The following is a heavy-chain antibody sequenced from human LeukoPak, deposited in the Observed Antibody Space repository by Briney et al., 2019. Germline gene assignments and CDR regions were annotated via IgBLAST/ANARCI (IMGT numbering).Heavy chain of an antibody. Sequence: GGSLRLSCEASGFLFEEYGMSWIRQRPGKGLEWVAGISWNGLSIHYADSVKGRFTISRGDAKKSLFLHMDGLSAEDTAFYYCARRGGYCSGDCYPDNWGQGTLVIVSS. D-gene: IGHD2-21*02. CDR2: ISWNGLSI. CDR3: ARRGGYCSGDCYPDN. V-gene: IGHV3-20*04. J-gene: IGHJ4*02. CDR1: GFLFEEYG.